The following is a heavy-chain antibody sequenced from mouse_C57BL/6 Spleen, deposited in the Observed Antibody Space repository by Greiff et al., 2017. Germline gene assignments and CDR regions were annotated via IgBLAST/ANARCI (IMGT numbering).Heavy chain of an antibody. CDR1: GYTFTSYW. D-gene: IGHD1-1*01. CDR3: AIRGLRRDYDYAMDY. Sequence: VQLQQPGAELVKPGASVKVSCKASGYTFTSYWMHWVKQRPGQGLEWIGRIHPSDSDTNYNQKFKGKATLTVENSSSTAYMQLSSLTSEDSAVYYCAIRGLRRDYDYAMDYWGQGTSVTVSS. V-gene: IGHV1-74*01. J-gene: IGHJ4*01. CDR2: IHPSDSDT.